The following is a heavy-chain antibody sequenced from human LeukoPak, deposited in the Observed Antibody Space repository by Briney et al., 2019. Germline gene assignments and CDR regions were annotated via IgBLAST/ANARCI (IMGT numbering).Heavy chain of an antibody. V-gene: IGHV3-74*01. CDR2: TNSDGSST. D-gene: IGHD3-9*01. J-gene: IGHJ4*02. CDR3: AKEGYRYDILNGPFEY. CDR1: GFTFSSYW. Sequence: PGGSLRLSCAASGFTFSSYWMHWVRQAPGKGLVWVSGTNSDGSSTSYADSVKGRFTISRDNAKNTLYLQMNSLRAEDTAVYYCAKEGYRYDILNGPFEYWGQGTLVTVSS.